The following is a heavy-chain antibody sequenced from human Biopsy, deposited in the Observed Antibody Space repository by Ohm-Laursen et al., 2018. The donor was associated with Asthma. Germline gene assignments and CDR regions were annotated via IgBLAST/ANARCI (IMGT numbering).Heavy chain of an antibody. CDR2: IYSGGTS. CDR1: GFAVSRDP. J-gene: IGHJ4*02. CDR3: ARGDSSNWSHYYFDY. V-gene: IGHV3-53*01. D-gene: IGHD3-22*01. Sequence: SLRLSCAASGFAVSRDPMYWVRQAPGKGLEWVSVIYSGGTSQTADSVRGRFNTSRDYSKNTLYLQMHSLRAEDTAVYYCARGDSSNWSHYYFDYWGQGTLVTGSP.